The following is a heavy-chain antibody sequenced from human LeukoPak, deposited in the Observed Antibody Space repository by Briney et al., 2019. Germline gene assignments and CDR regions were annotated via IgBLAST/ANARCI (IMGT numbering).Heavy chain of an antibody. D-gene: IGHD6-13*01. Sequence: GGSLRLSCAVSGFSASGYWMTWVRQAPGKGLEWVANIKQDGSEKNYVDSVKGRFTISRDNPENSLFLQMNSLRVEDTAVYYCAREWQGGIAAAGTRIEGDYWGQGTLVAVSS. V-gene: IGHV3-7*01. CDR3: AREWQGGIAAAGTRIEGDY. CDR2: IKQDGSEK. CDR1: GFSASGYW. J-gene: IGHJ4*02.